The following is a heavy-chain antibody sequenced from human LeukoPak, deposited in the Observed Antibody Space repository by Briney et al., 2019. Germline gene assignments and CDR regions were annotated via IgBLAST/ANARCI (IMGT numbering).Heavy chain of an antibody. J-gene: IGHJ4*02. CDR1: GFTFSSYS. D-gene: IGHD3-9*01. Sequence: SGGSLRLSCAASGFTFSSYSMNWVRQAPGKGLEWVSSISSSSSYIYYADSVKGRFTISRDNAKNSLYLQMNSLRAEDTAVYYCAKTYYDILTGYYTPIVKWGQGTLVTVSS. CDR3: AKTYYDILTGYYTPIVK. V-gene: IGHV3-21*01. CDR2: ISSSSSYI.